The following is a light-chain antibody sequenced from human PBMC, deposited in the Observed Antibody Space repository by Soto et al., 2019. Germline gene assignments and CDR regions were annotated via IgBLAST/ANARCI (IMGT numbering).Light chain of an antibody. J-gene: IGKJ1*01. Sequence: GDRVTITCQASQDISNYLNWYQQKPGKAPKLLIYDASNLETGVPSRFSGSGSGTDFTFTISSLQPEDIATYYCQQYDNLPTFGQGTKVEIK. CDR3: QQYDNLPT. CDR2: DAS. CDR1: QDISNY. V-gene: IGKV1-33*01.